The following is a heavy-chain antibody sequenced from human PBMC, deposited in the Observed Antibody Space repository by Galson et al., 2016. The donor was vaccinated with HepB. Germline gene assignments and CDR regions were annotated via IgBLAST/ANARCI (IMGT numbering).Heavy chain of an antibody. CDR3: ARSRGVGYGSGGNCFEPLDH. D-gene: IGHD2-15*01. J-gene: IGHJ4*02. CDR1: GGSISSGAYF. Sequence: TLSLTCTVSGGSISSGAYFWSWIRQAPGKGLEWIGYIYYSVATHYNPSLESRVTISIDTSENQLSLHLRCLTAADTAVYYCARSRGVGYGSGGNCFEPLDHWGQGTLVTVSS. V-gene: IGHV4-31*03. CDR2: IYYSVAT.